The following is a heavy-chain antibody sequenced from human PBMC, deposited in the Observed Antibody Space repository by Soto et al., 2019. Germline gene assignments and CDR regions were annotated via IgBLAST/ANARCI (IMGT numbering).Heavy chain of an antibody. V-gene: IGHV1-69*13. CDR1: GGTFSSYA. CDR2: IIPIFGTA. CDR3: ARSDRGGYGYGYRY. Sequence: GASVKVSCKASGGTFSSYAISWVRQAPGQGLEWMGGIIPIFGTANYAQKFQGRVTITADESTSTAYMELSSLRSEDTAVYYCARSDRGGYGYGYRYWGQGTLVTVSS. J-gene: IGHJ4*02. D-gene: IGHD5-18*01.